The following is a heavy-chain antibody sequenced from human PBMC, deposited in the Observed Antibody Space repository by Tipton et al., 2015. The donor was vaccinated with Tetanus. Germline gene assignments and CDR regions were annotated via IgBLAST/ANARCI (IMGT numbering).Heavy chain of an antibody. CDR1: GDSISSGDYY. CDR3: AREGYYFDGSSYYYYFDS. J-gene: IGHJ4*02. CDR2: IYNSGST. D-gene: IGHD3-22*01. V-gene: IGHV4-30-4*08. Sequence: TLSLTCTVSGDSISSGDYYWSWIRQPPGKGLERIGYIYNSGSTYYNPSLKSRITISVDTSKSQFSLNLSSVTAADTAVYYCAREGYYFDGSSYYYYFDSWGQGTLVTVSS.